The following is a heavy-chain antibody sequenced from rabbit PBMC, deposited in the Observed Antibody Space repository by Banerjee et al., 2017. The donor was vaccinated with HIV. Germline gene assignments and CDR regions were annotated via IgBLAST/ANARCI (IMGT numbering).Heavy chain of an antibody. Sequence: QQQLVESGGGLVKPGASLTLTCTASGFSFSSSSWICWVSQAPGKGLEWIACIYAGSSGSTYYASWAKGRFTISKTSSTTVTLQMTSLTAADTATYFCAINTHGYAPNFHLWGPGTLVTVS. CDR3: AINTHGYAPNFHL. CDR2: IYAGSSGST. CDR1: GFSFSSSSW. D-gene: IGHD6-1*01. V-gene: IGHV1S45*01. J-gene: IGHJ4*01.